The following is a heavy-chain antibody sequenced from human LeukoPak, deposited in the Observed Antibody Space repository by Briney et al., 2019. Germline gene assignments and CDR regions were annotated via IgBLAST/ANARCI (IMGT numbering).Heavy chain of an antibody. J-gene: IGHJ4*02. CDR2: INPNSGGT. V-gene: IGHV1-2*02. D-gene: IGHD2-21*02. CDR3: ARDSATLYCGGDCYPDY. Sequence: ASVKVSCKASGYTFTGYYMHWVRQAPGQGPEWMGWINPNSGGTNYAQKLQGRVTMTTDTSTSTAYMELRSLRSDDTAVYYCARDSATLYCGGDCYPDYWGQGTLVTVSS. CDR1: GYTFTGYY.